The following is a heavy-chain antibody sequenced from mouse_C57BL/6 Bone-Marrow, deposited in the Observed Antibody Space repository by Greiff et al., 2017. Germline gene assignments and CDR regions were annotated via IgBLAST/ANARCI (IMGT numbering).Heavy chain of an antibody. J-gene: IGHJ2*01. D-gene: IGHD2-3*01. V-gene: IGHV1-54*01. CDR2: INPGSGGT. Sequence: VQLQQSGAELVRPGTSVKVSCKASGYAFTNYLIEWVKQRPGQGLEWIGVINPGSGGTNYNEKFKGKATLTADKSSSTAYMQLSSLTSEDSEVYFCARGGGYYPLFDYWGQGTTLTVSS. CDR3: ARGGGYYPLFDY. CDR1: GYAFTNYL.